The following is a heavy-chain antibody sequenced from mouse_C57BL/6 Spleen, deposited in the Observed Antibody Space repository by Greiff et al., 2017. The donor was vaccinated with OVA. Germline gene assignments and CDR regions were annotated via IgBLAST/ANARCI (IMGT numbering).Heavy chain of an antibody. CDR2: IWRGGST. V-gene: IGHV2-5*01. Sequence: VMLVESGPGLVQPSQCLSITCTVSGFALTSYGVHWVRQSPGKGLEWLGGIWRGGSTDYNAAFMSRLSITKDNSKSQVFCKMNSLQADDTAIYYCAQNSPSWAMDYWGQGTSVTVSS. J-gene: IGHJ4*01. CDR1: GFALTSYG. CDR3: AQNSPSWAMDY.